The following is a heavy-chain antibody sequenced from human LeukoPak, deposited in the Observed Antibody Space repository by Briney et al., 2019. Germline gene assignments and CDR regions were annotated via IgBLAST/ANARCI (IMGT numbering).Heavy chain of an antibody. V-gene: IGHV4-59*01. CDR3: ARVMGYSKGWFDP. Sequence: SETLSLTCTVSGGSISSYYWSWIRQPPGKGLEWIGYIYYSGSTNYNPSLKSRVTISVDTSKNQFSLKLSSVTAADTAVYYCARVMGYSKGWFDPWGQGTLVTVSS. J-gene: IGHJ5*02. CDR2: IYYSGST. CDR1: GGSISSYY. D-gene: IGHD4-11*01.